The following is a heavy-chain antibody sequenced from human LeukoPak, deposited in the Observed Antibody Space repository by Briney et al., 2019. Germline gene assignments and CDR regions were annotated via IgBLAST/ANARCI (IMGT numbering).Heavy chain of an antibody. J-gene: IGHJ4*02. V-gene: IGHV4-59*01. CDR3: ARGPIQSRQWDVYFDY. CDR2: IYYSGST. CDR1: GGSISSYY. D-gene: IGHD5-18*01. Sequence: PSETLSLTCTVSGGSISSYYWSWIRQPPGKGLEWIGYIYYSGSTNYNPSLKSRVTISVDTSKNQFSLKLSSVTAADTAVYYCARGPIQSRQWDVYFDYWGQGTLVTVSS.